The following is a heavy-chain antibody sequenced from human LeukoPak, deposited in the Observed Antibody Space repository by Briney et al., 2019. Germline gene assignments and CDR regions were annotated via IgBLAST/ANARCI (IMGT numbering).Heavy chain of an antibody. J-gene: IGHJ5*02. CDR2: MSYSGST. CDR1: GGSISSGDYY. V-gene: IGHV4-30-4*01. D-gene: IGHD5-12*01. CDR3: ARYSGHASAGWFDP. Sequence: SQTLSLTCTVSGGSISSGDYYWSWIRQPPGKGLEWIGYMSYSGSTYSNPSLKSRLTISVDTSKNQFSLKLSSVTAADTAVYYCARYSGHASAGWFDPWGQGTLVTVSS.